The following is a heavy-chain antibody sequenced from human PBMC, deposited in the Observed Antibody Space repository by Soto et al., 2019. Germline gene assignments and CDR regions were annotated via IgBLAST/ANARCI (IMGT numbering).Heavy chain of an antibody. CDR3: ARHYPAGSLPSYGMDV. V-gene: IGHV5-51*01. CDR1: GYSVTNYW. CDR2: IYPGDSDT. Sequence: PGESLKISCKGSGYSVTNYWIGWVRQMPGKGLEWMGIIYPGDSDTRYSPSFQGQVTISADKSISTAYLQWSSLKASDTAMYYCARHYPAGSLPSYGMDVWGQGTTLTVSS. J-gene: IGHJ6*02. D-gene: IGHD1-26*01.